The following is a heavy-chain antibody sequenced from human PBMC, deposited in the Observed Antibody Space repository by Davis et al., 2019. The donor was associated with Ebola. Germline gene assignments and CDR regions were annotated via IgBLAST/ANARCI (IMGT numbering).Heavy chain of an antibody. Sequence: GESLKISCAASGFDFGDYAMHWVRQAPGKGLEWVSLLSAHGESTYYADSVKGRFTISRDNIKKSLYLQMTSLRTEDTAFYYCVRPGSGSYTPDFDYWGQGTLVTVSS. V-gene: IGHV3-43*02. J-gene: IGHJ4*02. CDR3: VRPGSGSYTPDFDY. CDR2: LSAHGEST. CDR1: GFDFGDYA. D-gene: IGHD3-10*01.